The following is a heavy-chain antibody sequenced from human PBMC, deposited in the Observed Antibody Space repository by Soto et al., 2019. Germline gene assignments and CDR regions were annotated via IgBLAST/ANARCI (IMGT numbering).Heavy chain of an antibody. D-gene: IGHD6-19*01. V-gene: IGHV1-18*04. CDR2: ISAYNPNP. CDR1: GYTFTSYG. Sequence: ASLKVSCKASGYTFTSYGNNWVRKAPGQGRVLVGWISAYNPNPNYAQKLQARVTMSTDTSTSRAYMGLRSLRSDDTAVYYCARLYSSGWYAKVMPDYWG. CDR3: ARLYSSGWYAKVMPDY. J-gene: IGHJ4*01.